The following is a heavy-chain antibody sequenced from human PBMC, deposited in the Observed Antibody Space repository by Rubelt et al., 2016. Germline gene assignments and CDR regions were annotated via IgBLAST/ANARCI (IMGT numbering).Heavy chain of an antibody. V-gene: IGHV1-18*01. CDR1: GYTFTSYG. CDR2: ISAYNGNT. CDR3: ARRSPPEYYDSSGYPDY. Sequence: QVQLVQSGAEVKKPGASVKVSCKASGYTFTSYGISWVRQAPGQGLEWMGWISAYNGNTNYAQKLQGRVTMTTDTSTRTAYMERRSLSSDDTAVYYCARRSPPEYYDSSGYPDYWGQGTLVTVSS. J-gene: IGHJ4*02. D-gene: IGHD3-22*01.